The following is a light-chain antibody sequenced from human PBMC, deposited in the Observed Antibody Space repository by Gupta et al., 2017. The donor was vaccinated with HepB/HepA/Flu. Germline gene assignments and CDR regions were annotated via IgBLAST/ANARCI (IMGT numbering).Light chain of an antibody. J-gene: IGKJ4*01. CDR2: LGS. CDR1: QSLVYSNGYNY. V-gene: IGKV2-28*01. Sequence: DIVITQSALSLSVTPGEPASISCSSSQSLVYSNGYNYLDWYVRKAGQSPQLLFYLGSNRASGVPDRISVSGSGTDFTLKISRVEAEDVGLYDCMQCLQSPPTCGGGTRVEIK. CDR3: MQCLQSPPT.